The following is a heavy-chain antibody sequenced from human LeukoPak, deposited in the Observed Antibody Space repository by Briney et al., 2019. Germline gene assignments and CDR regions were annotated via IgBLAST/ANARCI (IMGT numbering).Heavy chain of an antibody. Sequence: GGSLRLSCAASGCTFSSYAMSWVRQAPGKGLDWVSGISGSGTTIYYADSAKGRFTISRDNSKNTLYLQMNSLRAEDTAVYYCAKEINHQWLVPLDAFDIWGQGTMVTVSS. J-gene: IGHJ3*02. V-gene: IGHV3-23*01. CDR2: ISGSGTTI. CDR3: AKEINHQWLVPLDAFDI. CDR1: GCTFSSYA. D-gene: IGHD6-19*01.